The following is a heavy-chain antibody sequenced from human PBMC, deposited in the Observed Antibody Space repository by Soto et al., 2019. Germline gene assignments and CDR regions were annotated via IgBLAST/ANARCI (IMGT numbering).Heavy chain of an antibody. V-gene: IGHV1-18*01. Sequence: QVQLVQSGAEVKKPGASVKVSCTASGYTFASYAISWMRQAPGQGLEWMGWISAYNGNTNYAQKLQGRVTMTTDTSTSTADMELRSLSSDDTAGYYCARDPPPPDYWGPGTLVTVSS. J-gene: IGHJ4*02. CDR2: ISAYNGNT. CDR1: GYTFASYA. CDR3: ARDPPPPDY.